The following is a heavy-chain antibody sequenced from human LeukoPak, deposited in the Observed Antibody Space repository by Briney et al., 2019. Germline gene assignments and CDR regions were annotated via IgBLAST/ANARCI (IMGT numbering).Heavy chain of an antibody. V-gene: IGHV3-48*01. CDR2: ISRDGTAT. D-gene: IGHD2-21*02. Sequence: GGSLRLSCAASGFTFSKYGLNWLRQAPGKGLEWLSFISRDGTATHYADCVKGRFTISRDNAKNSLYLQMNSLRAEDAAVYYRATDPDGDCDFDFWGQGTLVTVSS. CDR3: ATDPDGDCDFDF. J-gene: IGHJ4*02. CDR1: GFTFSKYG.